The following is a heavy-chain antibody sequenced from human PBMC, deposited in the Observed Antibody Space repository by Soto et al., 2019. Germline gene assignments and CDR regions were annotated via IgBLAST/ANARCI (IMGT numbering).Heavy chain of an antibody. D-gene: IGHD5-12*01. Sequence: PSETLSLTCTVSGGSISSSSYYWGWIRQPPGKGLEWIGSIYYSGSTYYNPSLKSRVTISVDSSRNQFSLKLTSVTAADTAVYYCARQPSGYVTPDNWFDPWGQGTLVTVSS. CDR1: GGSISSSSYY. CDR3: ARQPSGYVTPDNWFDP. J-gene: IGHJ5*02. CDR2: IYYSGST. V-gene: IGHV4-39*01.